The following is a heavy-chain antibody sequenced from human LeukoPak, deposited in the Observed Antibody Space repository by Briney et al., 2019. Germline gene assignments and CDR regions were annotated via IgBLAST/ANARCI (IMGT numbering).Heavy chain of an antibody. CDR3: ATEKSMVRGVVDY. CDR2: ISSSSSYI. V-gene: IGHV3-21*01. Sequence: PGGSLRLSCAASGFTFSSYSMNWVRQAPGKGLEWVSSISSSSSYIYYADSVKGRFTISRDNAKNSLYLQMNSLRAEDTAVYYCATEKSMVRGVVDYWGQGTLVTVSS. J-gene: IGHJ4*02. D-gene: IGHD3-10*01. CDR1: GFTFSSYS.